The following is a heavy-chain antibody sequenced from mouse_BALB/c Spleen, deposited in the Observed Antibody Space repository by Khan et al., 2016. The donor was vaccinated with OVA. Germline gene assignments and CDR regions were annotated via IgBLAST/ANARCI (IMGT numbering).Heavy chain of an antibody. D-gene: IGHD1-1*01. CDR2: ILPGSNST. V-gene: IGHV1-9*01. CDR1: GYTFSSYW. CDR3: ARGNYYGSTSWFGY. Sequence: QVQLQQSGAELMKPGASVKISCKPTGYTFSSYWIEWVKQRPGHGLEWIGEILPGSNSTNYNERFQGKATITADTSSNQAYMQLSSLTSEDSAIYYCARGNYYGSTSWFGYWGQGTLVTVSA. J-gene: IGHJ3*01.